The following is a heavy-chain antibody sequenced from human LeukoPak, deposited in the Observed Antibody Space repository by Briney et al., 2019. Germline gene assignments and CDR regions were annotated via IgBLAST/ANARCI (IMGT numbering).Heavy chain of an antibody. V-gene: IGHV1-24*01. CDR3: ATAPGRWLQFRFHY. J-gene: IGHJ4*02. Sequence: ASVKVSCEVSGYTLTELSMHWVRQAPGKGGEWMGGFDPEDGETLYAQKFQGRVTMTEDTSTDTAYMELSSLRSEDTAVYYCATAPGRWLQFRFHYWGQGTLVTVSS. D-gene: IGHD5-24*01. CDR1: GYTLTELS. CDR2: FDPEDGET.